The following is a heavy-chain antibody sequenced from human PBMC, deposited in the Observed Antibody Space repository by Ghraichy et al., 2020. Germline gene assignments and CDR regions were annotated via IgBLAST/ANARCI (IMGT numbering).Heavy chain of an antibody. Sequence: GESLNISCAASGFTFSSYAMSWVRQAPGKGLEWVSAISGSGGSTYYADSVKGRFTISRDNSKNTLYLQMNSLRAEDTAVYYCAKLLRYFDWFGGGGAFDIWGQGTMVTVSS. CDR2: ISGSGGST. J-gene: IGHJ3*02. D-gene: IGHD3-9*01. V-gene: IGHV3-23*01. CDR3: AKLLRYFDWFGGGGAFDI. CDR1: GFTFSSYA.